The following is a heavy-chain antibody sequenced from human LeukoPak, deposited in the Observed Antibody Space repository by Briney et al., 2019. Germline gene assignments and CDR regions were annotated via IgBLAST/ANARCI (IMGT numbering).Heavy chain of an antibody. D-gene: IGHD3-22*01. J-gene: IGHJ4*02. V-gene: IGHV3-64*01. Sequence: GSLRLSCAASGFTFSSYAMHWVRQAPGKGLEYVSAISSNGGSTYYANSVKGRFTISRDNSKNTLYLQMGSLRAEDMAVYYCARARNPYYYDSSGYYSVRGPPDYWGQGTLVTVSS. CDR3: ARARNPYYYDSSGYYSVRGPPDY. CDR1: GFTFSSYA. CDR2: ISSNGGST.